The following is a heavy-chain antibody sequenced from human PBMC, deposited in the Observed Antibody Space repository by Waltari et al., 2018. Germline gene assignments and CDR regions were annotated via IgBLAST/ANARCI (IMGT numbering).Heavy chain of an antibody. CDR2: ISGSGST. CDR3: ARHADRGPSICGFDS. V-gene: IGHV4-39*01. D-gene: IGHD3-16*02. CDR1: GGSISAGNQF. Sequence: QLQLQASGPGLVKPSETLSLPCTFPGGSISAGNQFWDGIRQPPGEGLGWIGSISGSGSTRYNPSLRSRVTISVDTSKKDQFSLRLSSVTAADTAVYFCARHADRGPSICGFDSWGQGTLVTVSS. J-gene: IGHJ5*01.